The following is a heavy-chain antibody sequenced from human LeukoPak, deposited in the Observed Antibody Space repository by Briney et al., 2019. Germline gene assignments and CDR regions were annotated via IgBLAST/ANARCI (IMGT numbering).Heavy chain of an antibody. J-gene: IGHJ4*02. CDR1: GGSISSYY. CDR2: IYPSGSS. Sequence: SGTLSLTCTVSGGSISSYYWSWIRQPAGRGLEWIGRIYPSGSSSYNPSLRGRVTMSVDTSKNQFSLKLSSVTAADTAVYYCARASGNSWRFDYWGQGTLVTVSS. V-gene: IGHV4-4*07. CDR3: ARASGNSWRFDY. D-gene: IGHD6-13*01.